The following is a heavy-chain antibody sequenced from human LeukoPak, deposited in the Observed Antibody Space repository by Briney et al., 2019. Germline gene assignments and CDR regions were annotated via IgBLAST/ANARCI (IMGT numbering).Heavy chain of an antibody. CDR3: AREGRYSSTWYRGWYFDY. V-gene: IGHV3-23*01. CDR2: SGSTT. J-gene: IGHJ4*02. D-gene: IGHD6-13*01. Sequence: SGSTTYDADSVKGRFTISRDNSKKTLYLQVNSLRAEDTAMYFCAREGRYSSTWYRGWYFDYWGQGTLVTVSS.